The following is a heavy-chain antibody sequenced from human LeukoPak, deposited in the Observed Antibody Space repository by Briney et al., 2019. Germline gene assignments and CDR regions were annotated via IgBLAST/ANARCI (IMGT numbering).Heavy chain of an antibody. D-gene: IGHD2-8*01. CDR3: AREDVVLVDAVRYYYYGMDV. Sequence: ASVRVSCTASGYTFISYYMHWVRQAPGQGLEWMGIINTSAGSTSYAQRFQDRVTMTRDTSTSTVYMELSSLKSEDTAVYYCAREDVVLVDAVRYYYYGMDVWGQGTTVTVSS. J-gene: IGHJ6*02. CDR2: INTSAGST. CDR1: GYTFISYY. V-gene: IGHV1-46*01.